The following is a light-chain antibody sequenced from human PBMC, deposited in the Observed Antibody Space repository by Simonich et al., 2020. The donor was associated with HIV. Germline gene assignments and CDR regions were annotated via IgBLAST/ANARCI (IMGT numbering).Light chain of an antibody. CDR1: QRISIY. CDR2: AAS. J-gene: IGKJ2*01. CDR3: QESYSSLYT. V-gene: IGKV1-39*01. Sequence: DIQMTQSPSSLSASVGERVTITCRASQRISIYLNWYQQKPRKAPKLLIYAASSLQSGVPSGFSGSGSGTDFTLTISSLQPEDFATYYCQESYSSLYTFGQGTKLEIK.